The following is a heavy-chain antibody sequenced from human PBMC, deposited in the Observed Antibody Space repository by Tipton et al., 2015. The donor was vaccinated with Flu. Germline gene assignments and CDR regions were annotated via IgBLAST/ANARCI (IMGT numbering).Heavy chain of an antibody. V-gene: IGHV4-4*07. D-gene: IGHD3-10*01. Sequence: TLSLTCTVSGGSINSYYWSWIRQSAGKGLEWIGRIYTSGYTNYNPSLKTRVTISVDTSKNQFSLKRTSVTAADTAVYYCARDDGDYGSETYHYYYGMDDGDQGTTVSV. CDR1: GGSINSYY. CDR2: IYTSGYT. J-gene: IGHJ6*02. CDR3: ARDDGDYGSETYHYYYGMDD.